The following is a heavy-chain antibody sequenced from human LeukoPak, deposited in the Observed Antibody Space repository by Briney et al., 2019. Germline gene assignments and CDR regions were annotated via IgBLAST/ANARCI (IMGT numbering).Heavy chain of an antibody. D-gene: IGHD3-10*01. CDR3: ARYGSGTYPRFDY. V-gene: IGHV4-30-4*01. CDR2: IYYSGST. Sequence: SQTLSLTCTVSGGSISSGDYYWSWIRQPPGKGLEWIGYIYYSGSTYYNPSLKSRVTISVDTSKNQFSLKLSSVTAADTAVYYCARYGSGTYPRFDYWGRGTLVTVSS. CDR1: GGSISSGDYY. J-gene: IGHJ4*02.